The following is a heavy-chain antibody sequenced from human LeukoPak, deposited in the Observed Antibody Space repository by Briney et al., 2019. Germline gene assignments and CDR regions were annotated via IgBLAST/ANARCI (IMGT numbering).Heavy chain of an antibody. D-gene: IGHD1-14*01. CDR3: ARGGTTWHGFDS. J-gene: IGHJ4*02. CDR2: ITTSGGSA. Sequence: GGSLRLSCAASGFTFSSYAMSWVRRAPGKGLEWVSGITTSGGSASYADSVKGRFTISRSQSTNTLYLQMDSLRAEDTSLYYCARGGTTWHGFDSWGQGTLVTVSS. V-gene: IGHV3-23*01. CDR1: GFTFSSYA.